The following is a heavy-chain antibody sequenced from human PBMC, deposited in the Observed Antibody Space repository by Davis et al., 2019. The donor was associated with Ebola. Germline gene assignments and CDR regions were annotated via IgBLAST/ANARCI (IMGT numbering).Heavy chain of an antibody. V-gene: IGHV3-30*04. Sequence: PGGSLRLSCAASGLTFSNHVMHWVRQAAGKGLEGVAVISHDGSNRYIADSVKGRFTIYRDNSNNMLYLQMNSLTAEDTAVYYCVQGTTSCHAWGQGTLVTVSS. CDR3: VQGTTSCHA. CDR1: GLTFSNHV. D-gene: IGHD2-2*01. J-gene: IGHJ4*02. CDR2: ISHDGSNR.